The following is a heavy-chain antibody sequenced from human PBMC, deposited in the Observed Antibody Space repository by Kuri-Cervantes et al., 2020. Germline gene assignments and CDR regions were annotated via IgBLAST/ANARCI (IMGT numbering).Heavy chain of an antibody. Sequence: GESLKISCAASGFTFSSYWMSWVRQAPGKGLEWVANINQDGSEKYYVDSVKGRFTISRDNAKNSLYLQMNSLRAEDTAVYYCARGVRWELLLPYFDYWGQGTLVTVSS. CDR3: ARGVRWELLLPYFDY. CDR1: GFTFSSYW. J-gene: IGHJ4*02. CDR2: INQDGSEK. D-gene: IGHD1-26*01. V-gene: IGHV3-7*01.